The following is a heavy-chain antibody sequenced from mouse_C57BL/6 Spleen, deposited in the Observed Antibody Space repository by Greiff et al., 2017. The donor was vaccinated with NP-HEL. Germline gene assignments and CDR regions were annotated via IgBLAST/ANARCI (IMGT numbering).Heavy chain of an antibody. V-gene: IGHV1-62-2*01. CDR2: FYPGSGSI. D-gene: IGHD2-4*01. Sequence: QVQLQQSGAELVKPGASVKLSCKASGYTFTEYTIHWVKQRSGQGLEWIGWFYPGSGSIKYNEKFKDKAPLTADTSSSTVYMELSRLTSEASAVYFCARHADYDYDEVAAWFAYWGQGTLVTVSA. CDR1: GYTFTEYT. CDR3: ARHADYDYDEVAAWFAY. J-gene: IGHJ3*01.